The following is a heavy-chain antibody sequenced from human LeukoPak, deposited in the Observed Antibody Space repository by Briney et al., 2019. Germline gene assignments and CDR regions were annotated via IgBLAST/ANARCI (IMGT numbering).Heavy chain of an antibody. CDR3: ASLSTHDYGDP. V-gene: IGHV3-74*01. CDR2: INSGASTT. CDR1: GFTFSSSW. D-gene: IGHD4-17*01. J-gene: IGHJ4*02. Sequence: PGGSLRLSCAASGFTFSSSWMHWVRQAPGKGLMWVSHINSGASTTTYADSVKGRFTTSRDNAKNTLYLQMNSLRAEDTAVYYCASLSTHDYGDPWGQGTLVTVSS.